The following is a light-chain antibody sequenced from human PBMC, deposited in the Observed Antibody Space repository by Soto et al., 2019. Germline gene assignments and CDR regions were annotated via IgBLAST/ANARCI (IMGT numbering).Light chain of an antibody. Sequence: DSQITQSPSSLSASLGDRVTITCQASQNIKNYLNWYKQKPGRAPKLLIYDASNLEAGVPSRLRGSGSGTDFTFTISSMKPEDIATYYCQQYENIPTFGQGTRLEIK. J-gene: IGKJ5*01. CDR2: DAS. CDR3: QQYENIPT. V-gene: IGKV1-33*01. CDR1: QNIKNY.